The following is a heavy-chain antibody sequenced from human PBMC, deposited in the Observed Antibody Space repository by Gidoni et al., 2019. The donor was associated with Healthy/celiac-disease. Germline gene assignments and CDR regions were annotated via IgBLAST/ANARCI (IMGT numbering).Heavy chain of an antibody. CDR1: GFTFSDSY. CDR2: ISSSGSTI. CDR3: ARDVRHTSMVRGAFGY. V-gene: IGHV3-11*01. J-gene: IGHJ4*02. D-gene: IGHD3-10*01. Sequence: QVQLVESGGGLVKPGGSLRLSCAASGFTFSDSYMSWIRQAPGKGLEWVSYISSSGSTIYYADYVKGRFTISRDNAKNSLYLQMNSLRAEDTAVYYCARDVRHTSMVRGAFGYWGQGTLVTVSS.